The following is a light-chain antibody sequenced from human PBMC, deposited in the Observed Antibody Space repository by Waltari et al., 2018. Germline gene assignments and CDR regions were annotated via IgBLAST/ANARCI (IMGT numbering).Light chain of an antibody. J-gene: IGLJ2*01. CDR1: SNDVGGYDF. CDR3: SSYRDSSTRI. V-gene: IGLV2-14*03. CDR2: DVS. Sequence: QSALTQPASVSGSPGQSITISCTGSSNDVGGYDFVPWYQPHPGKAPKLIIYDVSDRPSGVSNRFSGSKSGNTASLTISGLQAEDEAGYYCSSYRDSSTRIFGGGTKLTVL.